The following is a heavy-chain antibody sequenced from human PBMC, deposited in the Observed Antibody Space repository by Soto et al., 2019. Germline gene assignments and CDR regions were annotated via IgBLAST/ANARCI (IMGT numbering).Heavy chain of an antibody. V-gene: IGHV3-21*01. CDR3: ARDDFLHSGSYHVDY. D-gene: IGHD1-26*01. CDR2: ISGSSSSYI. CDR1: GFTFSSYS. J-gene: IGHJ4*02. Sequence: EVQLVESGGGLVKPGGSLRLSCAASGFTFSSYSMNWVRQAPGKGLEWVSSISGSSSSYIYYADSVKGRFTISRDNAKNSLYLQMNSLRAADTAVYYCARDDFLHSGSYHVDYWGQGTLVTVSS.